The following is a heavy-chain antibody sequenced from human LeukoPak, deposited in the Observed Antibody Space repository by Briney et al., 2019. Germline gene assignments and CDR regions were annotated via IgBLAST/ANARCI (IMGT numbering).Heavy chain of an antibody. CDR2: INSDGSDT. Sequence: GGSLRLSCAAAGFSFSSHGMHWVRQAPGKGLVWVSRINSDGSDTIYADSVRGRFTISRDNAKNTLYPQMDSLRAEDTAVYYCVRGSGWYVVDPWGQGTLVTVSS. CDR3: VRGSGWYVVDP. D-gene: IGHD6-19*01. CDR1: GFSFSSHG. V-gene: IGHV3-74*01. J-gene: IGHJ5*02.